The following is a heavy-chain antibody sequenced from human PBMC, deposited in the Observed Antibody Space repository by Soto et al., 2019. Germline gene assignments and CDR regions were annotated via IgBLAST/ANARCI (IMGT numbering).Heavy chain of an antibody. J-gene: IGHJ4*02. V-gene: IGHV3-23*01. CDR2: ISGSGAAT. CDR3: AKVLYGGVTYFDS. D-gene: IGHD3-3*01. CDR1: GFNFRSYG. Sequence: EVQLLESGGGLVQPGGSLRLSCASSGFNFRSYGMTWVRRPPGKGLEWASAISGSGAATYYADSVQGRFTISRDNFNNTLYLQMNSRRAEDTAGYSCAKVLYGGVTYFDSWGQGTLVTVSS.